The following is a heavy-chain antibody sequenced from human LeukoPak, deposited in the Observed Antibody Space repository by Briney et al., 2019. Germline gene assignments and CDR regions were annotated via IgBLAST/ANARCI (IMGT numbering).Heavy chain of an antibody. V-gene: IGHV1-18*01. CDR2: ISAYNGNT. CDR3: ARDVGYYYGSGSHNWFDP. CDR1: GYTFTSYG. J-gene: IGHJ5*02. Sequence: GASVKVSCKASGYTFTSYGISWVRQAPGQGLEWMGWISAYNGNTNYAQKLQGRVTMTTDTSTSTAYMELRSLRSDDTAVHYCARDVGYYYGSGSHNWFDPWGQGTLVTVSS. D-gene: IGHD3-10*01.